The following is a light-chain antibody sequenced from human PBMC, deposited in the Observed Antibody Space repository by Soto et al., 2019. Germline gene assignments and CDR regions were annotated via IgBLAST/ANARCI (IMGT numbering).Light chain of an antibody. V-gene: IGLV2-14*01. Sequence: QSVLTQPASVSGSPGQSITISCTGTSSDVGGYNYVSWYQQHPGKAPKLIIYEVSNRASGVSNRFSGSKSGNKASLTISGLQAEDEADYYCNSYTSKSTGVFGTGTKLTVL. CDR2: EVS. CDR1: SSDVGGYNY. CDR3: NSYTSKSTGV. J-gene: IGLJ1*01.